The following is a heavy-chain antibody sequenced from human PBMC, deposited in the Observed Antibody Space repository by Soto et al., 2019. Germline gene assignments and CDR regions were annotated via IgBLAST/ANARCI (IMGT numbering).Heavy chain of an antibody. Sequence: QVQLQQWGAGLLKPSETLSLTCAVYGGSFSGYYWSWIRQPPGKGLEWIGEINHSGSTNYNPSLKRRVTISVDTSKNQFSLELSSVTAADRVVYYCCGYRYGYDYWGQGTLVTVSS. CDR3: CGYRYGYDY. CDR1: GGSFSGYY. CDR2: INHSGST. V-gene: IGHV4-34*01. J-gene: IGHJ4*02. D-gene: IGHD5-18*01.